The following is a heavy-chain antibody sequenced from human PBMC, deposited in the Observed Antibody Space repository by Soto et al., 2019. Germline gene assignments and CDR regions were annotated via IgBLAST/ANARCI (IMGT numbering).Heavy chain of an antibody. CDR3: VRDSGANYGTFWYFDL. CDR2: ISNDGSSE. CDR1: GFSFNFYA. V-gene: IGHV3-30-3*01. D-gene: IGHD5-18*01. J-gene: IGHJ2*01. Sequence: QVQLVESGGGVVQPGRSLRISCAATGFSFNFYAMYWVRQAPDKGLEWVAMISNDGSSENYADSVRGRFIISRDNSKKTLFLQMNSLRPEDTATYYCVRDSGANYGTFWYFDLWGRGTLVTVSS.